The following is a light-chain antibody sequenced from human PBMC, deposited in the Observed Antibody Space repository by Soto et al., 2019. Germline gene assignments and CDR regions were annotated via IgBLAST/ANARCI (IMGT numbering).Light chain of an antibody. J-gene: IGLJ1*01. CDR1: SSDVGVSRS. Sequence: QSALTQPRSVSGSPGQSVTISCTGTSSDVGVSRSVSWYQQHPGKVPKLIIYEVSNRPSGVSNRFSGSKSGNTASLTISGLQAEDEADYYCSSYTTSSTRVFGTGTKVTVL. V-gene: IGLV2-14*01. CDR2: EVS. CDR3: SSYTTSSTRV.